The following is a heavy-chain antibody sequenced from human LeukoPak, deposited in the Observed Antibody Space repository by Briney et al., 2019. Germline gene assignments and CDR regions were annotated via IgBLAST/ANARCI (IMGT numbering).Heavy chain of an antibody. J-gene: IGHJ5*02. CDR3: ASLNYYGSGSYYDFWFDP. Sequence: PSQTLSLTCTVSGGSISSGGYYWSWIRQHPGKGLEWIGYIYYSGSTYYNPSLKSRVTISVDTSKNQFSLKLSSVTAADTAVYYCASLNYYGSGSYYDFWFDPWAREPWSPSPQ. CDR1: GGSISSGGYY. CDR2: IYYSGST. V-gene: IGHV4-31*03. D-gene: IGHD3-10*01.